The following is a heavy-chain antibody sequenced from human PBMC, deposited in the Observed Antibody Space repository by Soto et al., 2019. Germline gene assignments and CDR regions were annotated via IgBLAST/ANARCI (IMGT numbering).Heavy chain of an antibody. CDR3: AKVDYRGSYFDY. CDR1: GFTFSSYG. J-gene: IGHJ4*02. CDR2: IWYDGSNK. Sequence: GGSLRLSCAASGFTFSSYGMHWVRQAPGKGLEWVAVIWYDGSNKYYADSVKGRFTISRDNSKNTLYLQMNSLRAEDTAVYYCAKVDYRGSYFDYWGQGTLVTVSS. D-gene: IGHD1-26*01. V-gene: IGHV3-30*02.